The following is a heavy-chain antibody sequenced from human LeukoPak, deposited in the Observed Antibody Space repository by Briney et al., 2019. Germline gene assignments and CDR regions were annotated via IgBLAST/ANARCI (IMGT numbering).Heavy chain of an antibody. CDR3: ARHGPEGLLTNFDY. CDR1: GDSISSSNW. CDR2: IYHSGST. Sequence: PSETLSLTCTVSGDSISSSNWWSWVRQPPGQGLEWIGEIYHSGSTNYNPSLMSRITISVDKSKNQFSLNLSSVTAADTAVYYCARHGPEGLLTNFDYWGQGTLVTVSS. V-gene: IGHV4-4*02. D-gene: IGHD3-3*01. J-gene: IGHJ4*02.